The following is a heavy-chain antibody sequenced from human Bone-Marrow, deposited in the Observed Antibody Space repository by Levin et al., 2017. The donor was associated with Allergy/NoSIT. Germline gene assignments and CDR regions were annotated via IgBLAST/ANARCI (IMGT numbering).Heavy chain of an antibody. Sequence: GGSLRLSCAASGFTFDDYGMSWVRQAPGKGLEWVSGINWNGGSTGYADSVKGRFTISRDNAKNSLYLQMNSLRAEDTALYHCARDSAARPYMWDYYYGMDVWGQGTTVTVSS. V-gene: IGHV3-20*01. CDR1: GFTFDDYG. CDR2: INWNGGST. J-gene: IGHJ6*02. D-gene: IGHD6-6*01. CDR3: ARDSAARPYMWDYYYGMDV.